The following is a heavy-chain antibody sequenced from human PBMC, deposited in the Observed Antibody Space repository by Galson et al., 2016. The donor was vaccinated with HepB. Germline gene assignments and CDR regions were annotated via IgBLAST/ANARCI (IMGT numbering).Heavy chain of an antibody. Sequence: SETLSLTCTVSGASLNAYSWSWIRQPPGKGLEWIGYVYSTGSSGALYNPSLKSRVSISVDTSENQFSLKLNSVTAADTAVHYCARNMGEWGQGSLVTVSS. J-gene: IGHJ4*02. CDR2: VYSTGSSGA. V-gene: IGHV4-59*01. CDR3: ARNMGE. CDR1: GASLNAYS. D-gene: IGHD2/OR15-2a*01.